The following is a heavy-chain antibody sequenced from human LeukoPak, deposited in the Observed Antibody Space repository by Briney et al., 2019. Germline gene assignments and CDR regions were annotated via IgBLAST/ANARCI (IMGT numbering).Heavy chain of an antibody. CDR2: IFPDDSDV. J-gene: IGHJ3*02. CDR1: GYSFTSFW. Sequence: GESLKISCQGSGYSFTSFWIGWVRQMPGRGPEWMGIIFPDDSDVRYSPSFQGQVPRSVDKSISTAYLQWGSLEASDTAMYYCARRRGIVVCRAKPAYEIWGQGTMVTVSS. CDR3: ARRRGIVVCRAKPAYEI. V-gene: IGHV5-51*01. D-gene: IGHD6-19*01.